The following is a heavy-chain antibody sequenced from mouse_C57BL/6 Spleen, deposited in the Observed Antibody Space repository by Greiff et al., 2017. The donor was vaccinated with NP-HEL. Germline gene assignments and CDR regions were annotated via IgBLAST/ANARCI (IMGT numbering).Heavy chain of an antibody. V-gene: IGHV1-59*01. CDR3: ARERDYYGSSYSWYFDV. D-gene: IGHD1-1*01. CDR1: GYTFTSYW. CDR2: IDPSDSYT. J-gene: IGHJ1*03. Sequence: VQLQQPGAELVRPGTSVKLSCKASGYTFTSYWMHWVKQRPGQGLEWIGVIDPSDSYTNYNQKFKGKATLTVDTSSSTAYMQLSSLTSEDSAVYYCARERDYYGSSYSWYFDVWGTGTTVTVSS.